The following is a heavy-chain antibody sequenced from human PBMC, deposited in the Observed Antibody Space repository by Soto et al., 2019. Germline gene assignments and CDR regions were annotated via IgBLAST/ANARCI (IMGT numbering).Heavy chain of an antibody. CDR2: IRSKANSYGT. J-gene: IGHJ6*03. CDR3: TRRAVADTRGYYYYYMDV. Sequence: GGSLRLSCAASGFTFSGSAMHWVRQASGKGLEWVGRIRSKANSYGTAYAASVKGRFTISIDDSKNTAYLQMNSLKTEDTAVYYCTRRAVADTRGYYYYYMDVWGKGTTVTVSS. CDR1: GFTFSGSA. V-gene: IGHV3-73*01. D-gene: IGHD6-19*01.